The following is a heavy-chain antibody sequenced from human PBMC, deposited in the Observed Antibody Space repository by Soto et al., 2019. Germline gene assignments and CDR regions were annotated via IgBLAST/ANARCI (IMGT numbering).Heavy chain of an antibody. Sequence: EVQLVESGGGLVKPGGSLTLSCAASGFTFTNTWMNWVRQAPGKGLEWVGRIRSNRDGGTTDYAVPVRGRFSISRDDSENTLYLHMNSLESEDTAVYYCTTDRPIDSWGQGTLVIVSS. CDR1: GFTFTNTW. V-gene: IGHV3-15*07. CDR2: IRSNRDGGTT. CDR3: TTDRPIDS. J-gene: IGHJ4*02.